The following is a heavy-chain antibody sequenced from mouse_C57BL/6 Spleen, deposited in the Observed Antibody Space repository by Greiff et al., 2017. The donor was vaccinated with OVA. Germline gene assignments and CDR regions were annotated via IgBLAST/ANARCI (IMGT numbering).Heavy chain of an antibody. CDR1: GYTFTDYN. J-gene: IGHJ1*03. CDR2: INPNNGGT. CDR3: ARVPYYGPYFDV. V-gene: IGHV1-18*01. D-gene: IGHD1-2*01. Sequence: VQLKESGPELVKPGASVKIPCKASGYTFTDYNMDWVKQSHGKSLEWIGDINPNNGGTIYNQKFKGKATLTVDKSSSTAYMELRSLTSEDTAVYYCARVPYYGPYFDVWGTGTTVTVSS.